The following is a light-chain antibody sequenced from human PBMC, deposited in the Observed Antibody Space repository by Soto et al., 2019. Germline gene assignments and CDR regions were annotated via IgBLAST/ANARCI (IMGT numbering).Light chain of an antibody. CDR3: QQYNSYSR. J-gene: IGKJ1*01. V-gene: IGKV1-5*01. CDR1: QSISRW. CDR2: DAS. Sequence: DIQMTQSPSTLSASVGDRVTITCRASQSISRWLACYPQKPGQAPKLLIYDASSLESGGPSRFSGSGSGTESTLYISSLQPDDFATYYCQQYNSYSRFGQWTTVAIK.